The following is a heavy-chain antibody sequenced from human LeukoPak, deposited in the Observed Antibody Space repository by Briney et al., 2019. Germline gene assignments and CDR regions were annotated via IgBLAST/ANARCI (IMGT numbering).Heavy chain of an antibody. CDR1: VYTLISYD. Sequence: ASVNDSRKASVYTLISYDFSWVRQAPGQGRAWGGWSSAYNNNTNNAHKLQGRVTMTTYTSTSTAYMELRSLRSGDTAVYYCARGLHSGDFWGQGTLVAVSS. CDR3: ARGLHSGDF. J-gene: IGHJ4*02. D-gene: IGHD3-16*01. V-gene: IGHV1-18*01. CDR2: SSAYNNNT.